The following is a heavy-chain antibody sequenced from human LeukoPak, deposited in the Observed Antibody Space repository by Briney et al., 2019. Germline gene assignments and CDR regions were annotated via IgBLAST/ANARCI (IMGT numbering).Heavy chain of an antibody. D-gene: IGHD3-16*01. V-gene: IGHV3-21*01. Sequence: GGSLRLSCAASGFTFSSYRMNWVRQAPGKGLEWVSSISSSSYIYYADSVKGRFTISRDNAKNSLYLQMNSLRAEDTAVYYCARDLGPSGGGDDAFDIWGQGTMVTISS. CDR3: ARDLGPSGGGDDAFDI. CDR2: ISSSSYI. CDR1: GFTFSSYR. J-gene: IGHJ3*02.